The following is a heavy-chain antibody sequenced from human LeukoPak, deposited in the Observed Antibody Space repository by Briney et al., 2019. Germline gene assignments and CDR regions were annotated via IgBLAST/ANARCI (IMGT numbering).Heavy chain of an antibody. CDR3: ARLGEQQRKNRFDP. Sequence: LTCTVSGGSISSYXWSWIRQPPGKGLEWIGYIYYSGSTNYNPSLKSRVTISVDTSKNQFSLKLSSVTAADTAVYYCARLGEQQRKNRFDPWGQGTXVXVSX. J-gene: IGHJ5*02. CDR2: IYYSGST. CDR1: GGSISSYX. D-gene: IGHD6-13*01. V-gene: IGHV4-59*08.